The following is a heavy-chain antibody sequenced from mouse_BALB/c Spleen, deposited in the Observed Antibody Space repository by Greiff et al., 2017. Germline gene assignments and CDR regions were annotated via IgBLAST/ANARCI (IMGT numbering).Heavy chain of an antibody. V-gene: IGHV5-17*02. Sequence: EGKVVESGGGLVQPGGSRKLSCAASGFTFSSFGMHWVRQAPEKGLEWVAYISSGSSTIYYADTVKGRFTISRDNPKNTLFLQMTSLRSEDTAMYYCARSTMITTTPYYAMDYWGQGTSVTVSS. CDR2: ISSGSSTI. D-gene: IGHD2-4*01. CDR3: ARSTMITTTPYYAMDY. J-gene: IGHJ4*01. CDR1: GFTFSSFG.